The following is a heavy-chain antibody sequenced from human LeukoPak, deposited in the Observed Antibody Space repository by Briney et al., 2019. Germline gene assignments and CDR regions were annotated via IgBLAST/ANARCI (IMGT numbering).Heavy chain of an antibody. CDR2: INPSGGST. J-gene: IGHJ5*02. CDR1: GYTFTSYY. CDR3: ARDARYCSGGSCYPMRNWFDP. V-gene: IGHV1-46*01. D-gene: IGHD2-15*01. Sequence: ASVRVSCKASGYTFTSYYMHWVRQAPGQGLEWMGIINPSGGSTSYAQKFQGRVTMTRDMSTSTVYMELSSLRSEDTAVYYCARDARYCSGGSCYPMRNWFDPWGQGTLVTVSS.